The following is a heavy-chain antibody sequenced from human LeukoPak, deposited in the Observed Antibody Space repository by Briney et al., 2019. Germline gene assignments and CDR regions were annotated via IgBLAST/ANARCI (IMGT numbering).Heavy chain of an antibody. Sequence: PSETLSLTCTVSGGSISSGGYYWSWIRQPPGKGLEWIGYINHSGSTNYNPSLKSRVTISVDTSKNQFSLKLSSVTAADTAVYYCARRPVLLWFGELPGHFDYWGQGTLVTVSS. CDR2: INHSGST. CDR3: ARRPVLLWFGELPGHFDY. CDR1: GGSISSGGYY. J-gene: IGHJ4*02. V-gene: IGHV4-30-2*01. D-gene: IGHD3-10*01.